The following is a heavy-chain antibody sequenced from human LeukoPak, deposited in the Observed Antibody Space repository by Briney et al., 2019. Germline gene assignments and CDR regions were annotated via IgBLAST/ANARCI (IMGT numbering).Heavy chain of an antibody. V-gene: IGHV3-7*01. D-gene: IGHD5-12*01. CDR1: GFTFSNYW. J-gene: IGHJ5*02. Sequence: GESLRLSCAASGFTFSNYWMNWVRQAPGKGLEWVANIKQDGSTKNYVDSVKGRFTISRDNAKSSLYLQMNSLRAEDTAVYYCAVGTSGLGGNWLEAWGQGILVTVSS. CDR3: AVGTSGLGGNWLEA. CDR2: IKQDGSTK.